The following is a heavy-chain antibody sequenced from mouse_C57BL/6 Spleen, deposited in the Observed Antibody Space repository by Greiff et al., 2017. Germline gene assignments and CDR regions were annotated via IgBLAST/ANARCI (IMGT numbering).Heavy chain of an antibody. D-gene: IGHD2-4*01. CDR2: IYPGSGST. Sequence: QVQLQQPGAELVKPGASVKMSCKASGYTFTSYWITWVKQRPGQGLEWIGDIYPGSGSTNYNAKFKSKATLTVDTSSSTAYMQLSSLTSEDSAVYYCARITTGYWYFDVGGTGTTVTVSS. CDR1: GYTFTSYW. CDR3: ARITTGYWYFDV. V-gene: IGHV1-55*01. J-gene: IGHJ1*03.